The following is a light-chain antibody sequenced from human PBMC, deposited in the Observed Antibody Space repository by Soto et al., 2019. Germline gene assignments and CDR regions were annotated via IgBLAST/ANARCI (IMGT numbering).Light chain of an antibody. V-gene: IGLV2-23*01. CDR2: EGS. Sequence: QSALTQPASVSGSPGQSITISCTGTSSDVGSYNLVSWYQQHPGKAPKLMIYEGSKRPSGVSNRFSGSKSGNTASLTISGLQDEDEAEYYCCSYAGSSSWVFGGGTKVTVL. CDR1: SSDVGSYNL. CDR3: CSYAGSSSWV. J-gene: IGLJ3*02.